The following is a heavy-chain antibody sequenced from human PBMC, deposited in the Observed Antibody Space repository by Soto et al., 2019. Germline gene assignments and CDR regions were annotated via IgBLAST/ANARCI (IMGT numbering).Heavy chain of an antibody. CDR3: ARYIRGPTVYYFDF. Sequence: GGSLRLSCAASGFTFSSYAMTWVRQAPGKGLEWVSIVSYNGGDTYYADSVKGRFTTSRDNSKDTVDLQMNGLRAEDTAVYYCARYIRGPTVYYFDFWGPGVLVTVS. J-gene: IGHJ4*02. CDR2: VSYNGGDT. D-gene: IGHD1-1*01. CDR1: GFTFSSYA. V-gene: IGHV3-23*01.